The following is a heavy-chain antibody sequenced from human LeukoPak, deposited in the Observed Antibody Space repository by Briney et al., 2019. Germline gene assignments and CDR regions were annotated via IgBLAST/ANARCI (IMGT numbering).Heavy chain of an antibody. CDR3: ARTYGSGTYYFGY. CDR1: GFTFSIYA. D-gene: IGHD3-10*01. J-gene: IGHJ4*02. Sequence: GGSLRLSCAASGFTFSIYAMSWVRQAPGKGLEWVSAGSTYYADSVKGRFTISRDNSKNTLYLQMNSLRAEDTAVYYCARTYGSGTYYFGYWGQGTLVTVFS. CDR2: GST. V-gene: IGHV3-23*01.